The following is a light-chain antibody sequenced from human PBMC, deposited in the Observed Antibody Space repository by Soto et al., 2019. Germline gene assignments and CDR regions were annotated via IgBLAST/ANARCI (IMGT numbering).Light chain of an antibody. CDR3: QQYHIWPPWT. CDR2: DAS. V-gene: IGKV3-11*01. CDR1: QSVSRY. J-gene: IGKJ1*01. Sequence: EIVLTQSPGTLSLSPGERGTLSCRASQSVSRYLAWYQQKPGQAPRLLIYDASNRATGIPARFSGSGSGTDFTLTISSLEPEDFAVYYCQQYHIWPPWTSGQGTKVDIK.